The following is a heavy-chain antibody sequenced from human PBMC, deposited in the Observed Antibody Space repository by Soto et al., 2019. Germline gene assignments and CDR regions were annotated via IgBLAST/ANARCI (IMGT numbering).Heavy chain of an antibody. CDR1: GGSITSSASY. CDR2: IYYSGST. Sequence: QLQLQESGPGLVKPSETLSLTCTVSGGSITSSASYWGWIRQPPGKGLEWIGTIYYSGSTYYNPSLQSRVSISVDTSKNQLSLKLTSVTAADTAVYYCARHSGSIDYGSGSYSSDHWGQGTLVTVSS. D-gene: IGHD3-10*01. CDR3: ARHSGSIDYGSGSYSSDH. V-gene: IGHV4-39*01. J-gene: IGHJ4*02.